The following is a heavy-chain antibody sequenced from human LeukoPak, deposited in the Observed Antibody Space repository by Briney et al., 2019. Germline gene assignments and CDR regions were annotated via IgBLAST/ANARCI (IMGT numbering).Heavy chain of an antibody. V-gene: IGHV1-2*02. CDR3: ARGAEAETSPLDF. CDR1: GYSFSDNY. D-gene: IGHD6-13*01. CDR2: INPKSGAA. Sequence: ASVNVSCKASGYSFSDNYMHWVRQAAGQGLEWLGWINPKSGAADYAQQFRGRVTMTRDTSINTDYMEMKRVTSDDTAVYYCARGAEAETSPLDFWGQGTLVIVS. J-gene: IGHJ4*02.